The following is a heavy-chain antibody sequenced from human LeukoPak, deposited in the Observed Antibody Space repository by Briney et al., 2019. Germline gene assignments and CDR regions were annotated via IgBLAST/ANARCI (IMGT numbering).Heavy chain of an antibody. D-gene: IGHD3-22*01. CDR1: GFSFDEYT. V-gene: IGHV3-43*01. CDR3: AKDLDRSGYLFYFRH. CDR2: ISWDGGSR. Sequence: PGGSLRLSCAASGFSFDEYTLHWVRQAPGKGLEWVSLISWDGGSRDYADSVKGRFTISRDNSKNSLYLQMNSLRTEDTALYYCAKDLDRSGYLFYFRHWGQGTLVTVSS. J-gene: IGHJ1*01.